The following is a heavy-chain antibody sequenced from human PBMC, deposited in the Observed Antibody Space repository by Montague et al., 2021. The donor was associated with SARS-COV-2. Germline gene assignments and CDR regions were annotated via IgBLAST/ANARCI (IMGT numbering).Heavy chain of an antibody. CDR1: GGSISSSSYY. CDR3: ARHPFGYCSSTSCYDG. CDR2: IYYSGST. D-gene: IGHD2-2*03. Sequence: SETLSLTCTVSGGSISSSSYYWGWIRQPPGKGLEWIGSIYYSGSTYYNPSLKSRVTISVDTSKNQFSLKLSSVTAADTAVYYCARHPFGYCSSTSCYDGWGQGTLVTASS. V-gene: IGHV4-39*01. J-gene: IGHJ4*02.